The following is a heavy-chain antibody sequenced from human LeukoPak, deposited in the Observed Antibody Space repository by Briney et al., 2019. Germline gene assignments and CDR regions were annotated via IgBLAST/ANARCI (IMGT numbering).Heavy chain of an antibody. V-gene: IGHV3-30*18. CDR3: AKDDCRGCYGVVDY. Sequence: GGSLRLSCAASGFTFSSYGLHWVRQAPGKGLEWVALISYDGSNKYYADSVKGRFTISRDNSENTLYLQMNSLRAEDTAVYYCAKDDCRGCYGVVDYWGQGTLVTVSS. J-gene: IGHJ4*02. CDR1: GFTFSSYG. CDR2: ISYDGSNK. D-gene: IGHD2-15*01.